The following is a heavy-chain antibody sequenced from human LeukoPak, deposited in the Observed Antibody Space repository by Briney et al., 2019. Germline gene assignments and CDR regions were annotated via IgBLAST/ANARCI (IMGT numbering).Heavy chain of an antibody. V-gene: IGHV4-59*08. CDR1: GGSISSYY. J-gene: IGHJ4*02. CDR2: IYYSGST. Sequence: SETLSLTCTVSGGSISSYYWSWIRQPPGKGLEWIGYIYYSGSTNYNPSLKSRVTISVDTSKNQFSLKLSSVTAADTAVYYCARHTTGIVGATTDWGQGTLVTVSS. D-gene: IGHD1-26*01. CDR3: ARHTTGIVGATTD.